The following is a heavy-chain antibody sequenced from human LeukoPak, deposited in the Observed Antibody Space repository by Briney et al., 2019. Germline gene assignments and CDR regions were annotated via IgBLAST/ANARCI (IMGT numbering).Heavy chain of an antibody. CDR2: IYYSGST. D-gene: IGHD3-10*01. CDR1: DGSISSYY. Sequence: SETLSLTCTVSDGSISSYYWSWIRQPPGKGLEWIGYIYYSGSTNYNPSLKSRVTISVDTSKNQFSLKLSSVTAADTAVYYCARMPYYYQAWFDPWGQGTLVTVSS. J-gene: IGHJ5*02. V-gene: IGHV4-59*08. CDR3: ARMPYYYQAWFDP.